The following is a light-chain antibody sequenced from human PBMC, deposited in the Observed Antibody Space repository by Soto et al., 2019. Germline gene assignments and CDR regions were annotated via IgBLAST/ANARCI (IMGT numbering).Light chain of an antibody. J-gene: IGLJ1*01. CDR3: SSYTTSSTSSYV. V-gene: IGLV2-14*01. CDR1: SSDVGAYNY. Sequence: QSVLTQPASVSGSPGQSITISCTGTSSDVGAYNYVSWYQQHPGKAPKLMVYEVTNRPSGVSTRFSGSKSGNTASLTISGLQAEDEADYYCSSYTTSSTSSYVFGTGTKLTVL. CDR2: EVT.